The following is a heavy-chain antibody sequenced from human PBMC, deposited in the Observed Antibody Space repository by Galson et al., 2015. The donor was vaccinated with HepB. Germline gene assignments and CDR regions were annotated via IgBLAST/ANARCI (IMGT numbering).Heavy chain of an antibody. J-gene: IGHJ6*02. CDR3: AKEIDGGNSGGYHYGMDA. Sequence: SLRLSCAASGFTFSSYGMHWVRQAPGKGLEWVAVISYDGSNKYYADSVKGRFTISRDNSKNTLYLQMNSLRAEDTAVYYCAKEIDGGNSGGYHYGMDAWGQGTTVTVSS. D-gene: IGHD4-23*01. V-gene: IGHV3-30*18. CDR2: ISYDGSNK. CDR1: GFTFSSYG.